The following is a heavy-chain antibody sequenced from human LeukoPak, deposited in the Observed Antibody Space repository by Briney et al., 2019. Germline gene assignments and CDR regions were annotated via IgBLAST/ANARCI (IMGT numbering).Heavy chain of an antibody. CDR1: EFTLSSYE. V-gene: IGHV3-53*01. D-gene: IGHD5-18*01. J-gene: IGHJ4*02. Sequence: GGSLRLSCAASEFTLSSYEMNWVRQAPGKGLEWVSVIYSGGSTYYADSVKGRFTISRDNSKNTLYLQMNSLRAEDTAVYYCARVYSYGKYFDYWGQGTLVTVSS. CDR2: IYSGGST. CDR3: ARVYSYGKYFDY.